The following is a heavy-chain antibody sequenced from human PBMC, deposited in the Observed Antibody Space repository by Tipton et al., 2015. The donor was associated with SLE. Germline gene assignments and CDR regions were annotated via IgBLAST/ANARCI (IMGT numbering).Heavy chain of an antibody. CDR1: GGSISSSSYY. CDR2: IYYSGST. CDR3: ARWGYDST. J-gene: IGHJ5*02. D-gene: IGHD3-22*01. V-gene: IGHV4-39*07. Sequence: TLYLTCTVSGGSISSSSYYWGWIRQPPGKGLEWIGSIYYSGSTYYNPSLKRRVTISVDTSKNQFSLKLNSVTAADTAVYYCARWGYDSTWGQGTLVTVSS.